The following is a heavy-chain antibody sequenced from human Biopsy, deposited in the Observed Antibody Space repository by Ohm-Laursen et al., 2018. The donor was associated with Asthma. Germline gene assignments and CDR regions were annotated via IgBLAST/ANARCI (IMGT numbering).Heavy chain of an antibody. V-gene: IGHV1-18*01. CDR1: GYTFNSAG. D-gene: IGHD3-10*01. CDR2: ISVYNGNT. CDR3: ARAVDYSHYYGIDV. J-gene: IGHJ6*02. Sequence: ASVKVSCKTSGYTFNSAGITWMRQAPGQGLEWMGWISVYNGNTRVAQKLQDRVTMITDTSTSTAYMELRSLRSDDTAVYFCARAVDYSHYYGIDVWGQGTTVTVS.